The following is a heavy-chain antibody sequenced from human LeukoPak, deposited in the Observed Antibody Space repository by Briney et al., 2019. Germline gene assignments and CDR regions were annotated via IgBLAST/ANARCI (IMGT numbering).Heavy chain of an antibody. CDR1: GFTFSSYW. CDR3: ARDHAHCSSTSCPMFDY. Sequence: PGGSLRLSCAASGFTFSSYWMSWVRQAPGKGLEWVANIKQDGSEKYYVDSVKGRFTISRDNAKNSLCLQMNSLRAEDTAVYYCARDHAHCSSTSCPMFDYWGQGTLVTVSS. D-gene: IGHD2-2*01. J-gene: IGHJ4*02. CDR2: IKQDGSEK. V-gene: IGHV3-7*01.